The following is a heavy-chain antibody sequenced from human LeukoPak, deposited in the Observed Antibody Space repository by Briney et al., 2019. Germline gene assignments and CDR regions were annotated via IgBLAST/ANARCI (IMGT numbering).Heavy chain of an antibody. J-gene: IGHJ4*02. CDR2: ISAYNGNA. CDR3: ARKTYSSGWYEYYFDY. CDR1: GYTFTSYG. D-gene: IGHD6-19*01. V-gene: IGHV1-18*01. Sequence: RVASVKVSCKASGYTFTSYGISWVRQAPGQGLEWMGWISAYNGNANYAQKLQGRVTMTTDTSTSTAYMELRSLRSDDTAVYYCARKTYSSGWYEYYFDYWGQGTLVTVSS.